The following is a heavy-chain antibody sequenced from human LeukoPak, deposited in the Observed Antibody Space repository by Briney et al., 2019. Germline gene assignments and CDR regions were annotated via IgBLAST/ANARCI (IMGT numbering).Heavy chain of an antibody. CDR1: GFRFSSFW. J-gene: IGHJ4*02. Sequence: GGSLRLSCAASGFRFSSFWMSWVRQAPGKGPEWVANINQGSSEKYYVDSVRGRFTISRDNAKNSLSLQMNSLRVEDTAVYYCAREVDRSFGYWGQGNVVTVSS. CDR2: INQGSSEK. V-gene: IGHV3-7*01. D-gene: IGHD2-15*01. CDR3: AREVDRSFGY.